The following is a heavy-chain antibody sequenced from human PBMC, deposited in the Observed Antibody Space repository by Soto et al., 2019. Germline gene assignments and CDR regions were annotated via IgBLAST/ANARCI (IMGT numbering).Heavy chain of an antibody. J-gene: IGHJ4*02. V-gene: IGHV4-34*01. D-gene: IGHD6-6*01. CDR3: ASFLSSIAAILRDY. Sequence: SETLSLTCAVYGGSFSGYYWSWIRQPPGKGLEWIGEINHSGSTNYNPSLKSRVTISVDTSKNQFSLKLSSVTAADTAVYYCASFLSSIAAILRDYWGQGTLVTVSS. CDR2: INHSGST. CDR1: GGSFSGYY.